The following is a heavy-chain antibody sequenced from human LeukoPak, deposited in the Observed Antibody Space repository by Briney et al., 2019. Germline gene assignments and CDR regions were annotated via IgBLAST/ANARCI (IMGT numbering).Heavy chain of an antibody. CDR3: ARYSHSSGYKAFDI. Sequence: GGSLRLSCAASGFTFSSNYMSWVRQAPGKGGEGVSVIYSGCSTYYADSVQGRFTISRHNSHNTLYLQMNRLRAEDPAVYYCARYSHSSGYKAFDIWGQGTMVTVSS. V-gene: IGHV3-53*04. CDR1: GFTFSSNY. J-gene: IGHJ3*02. CDR2: IYSGCST. D-gene: IGHD3-22*01.